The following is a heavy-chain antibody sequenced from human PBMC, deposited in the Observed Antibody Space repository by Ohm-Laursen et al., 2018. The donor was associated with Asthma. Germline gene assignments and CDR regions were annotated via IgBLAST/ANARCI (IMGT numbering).Heavy chain of an antibody. Sequence: SLRLSCAASGFIFDDYAMHWVRQVPGKGLEWVSGISWNSGTIVQADSVKGRFTISRDNAKNSLYLQMNSLRAEDTASYYCARDSQAMVTTEGLYFGMDVWGQGTTVTVSS. CDR2: ISWNSGTI. V-gene: IGHV3-9*01. J-gene: IGHJ6*02. CDR1: GFIFDDYA. CDR3: ARDSQAMVTTEGLYFGMDV. D-gene: IGHD4-17*01.